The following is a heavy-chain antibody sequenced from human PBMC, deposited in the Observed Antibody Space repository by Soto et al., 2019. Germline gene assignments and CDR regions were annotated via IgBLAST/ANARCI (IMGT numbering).Heavy chain of an antibody. V-gene: IGHV3-23*01. Sequence: GGSLRLSCAASGFTFSSYAMSWVRQAPGKGLEWVSAISGSGGSTYYADSVKGRFTIPRDNSKNTLYLQMNSLRAEDTAVYYCANVAGTIIRPSNFDYWGQGTLVTVSS. J-gene: IGHJ4*02. CDR1: GFTFSSYA. CDR2: ISGSGGST. D-gene: IGHD6-19*01. CDR3: ANVAGTIIRPSNFDY.